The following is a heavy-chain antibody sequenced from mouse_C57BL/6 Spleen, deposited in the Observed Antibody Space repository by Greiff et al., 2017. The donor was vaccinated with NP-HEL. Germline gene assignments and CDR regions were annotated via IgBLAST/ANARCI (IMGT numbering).Heavy chain of an antibody. D-gene: IGHD3-2*02. CDR1: GYTFTDYY. J-gene: IGHJ4*01. V-gene: IGHV1-75*01. Sequence: VQLQQSGPELVKPGASVKISCKASGYTFTDYYINWVKQRPGQGLEWIGWIFPGSGSTYYNEKFKGKATLTVDKSSSTAYMLLSSQTSEDSAVYFCARSTAQATGAMDYWGQGTSVTVSS. CDR2: IFPGSGST. CDR3: ARSTAQATGAMDY.